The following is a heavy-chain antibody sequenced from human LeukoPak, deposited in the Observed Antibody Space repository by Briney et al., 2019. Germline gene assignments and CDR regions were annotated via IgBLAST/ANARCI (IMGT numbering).Heavy chain of an antibody. D-gene: IGHD3-3*01. J-gene: IGHJ4*02. V-gene: IGHV3-23*01. CDR3: AKAELGVDTFFDY. CDR1: GFDFSAYG. CDR2: IGGSGATI. Sequence: SGGSLRLSCAASGFDFSAYGMNWVRQAPGKGLEWVSAIGGSGATIYYSDSVQGRFTISRDNSKRTLFLQMNSLRAEDTAFYYCAKAELGVDTFFDYWGQGTLVTVSS.